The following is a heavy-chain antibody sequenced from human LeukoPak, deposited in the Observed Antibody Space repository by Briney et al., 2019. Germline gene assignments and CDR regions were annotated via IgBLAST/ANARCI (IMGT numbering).Heavy chain of an antibody. D-gene: IGHD3-9*01. CDR1: GGSISSYY. J-gene: IGHJ6*02. V-gene: IGHV4-59*01. Sequence: SETLSLTCTVSGGSISSYYWSWIRQPPGKGLEWIGYIYYSGSTNYNPSLKSRVTISVDTSKNQFSLKLSSVTPADTAVYYCARGDILTGLYMDVWGQGTTVTVSS. CDR3: ARGDILTGLYMDV. CDR2: IYYSGST.